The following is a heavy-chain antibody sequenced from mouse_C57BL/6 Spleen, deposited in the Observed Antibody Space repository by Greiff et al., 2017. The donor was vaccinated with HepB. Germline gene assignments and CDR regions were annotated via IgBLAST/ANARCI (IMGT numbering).Heavy chain of an antibody. D-gene: IGHD2-5*01. V-gene: IGHV5-17*01. Sequence: DVHLVESGGGLVKPGGSLKLSCAASGFTFSDYGMHWVRQAPEKGLEWVAYISSGSSTIYYADTVKGRFTISRDNAKNTLFLQMTSLRSEDTAMYYCAREDSNLAWFAYWGQGTLVTVSA. CDR2: ISSGSSTI. CDR1: GFTFSDYG. CDR3: AREDSNLAWFAY. J-gene: IGHJ3*01.